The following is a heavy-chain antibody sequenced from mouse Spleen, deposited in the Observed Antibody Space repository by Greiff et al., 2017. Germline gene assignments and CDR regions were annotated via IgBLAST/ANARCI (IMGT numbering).Heavy chain of an antibody. CDR3: ARHDAAY. Sequence: EVQGVESGGGLVKPGGSLKLSCAASGFTFSDYGMAWVRQAPGKGPEWVAFISNLAYSIYYADTVTGRFTISRENAKNTLYLEMSSLRSEDTAMYYCARHDAAYWGQGTLVTVSA. CDR2: ISNLAYSI. V-gene: IGHV5-15*01. CDR1: GFTFSDYG. D-gene: IGHD2-3*01. J-gene: IGHJ3*01.